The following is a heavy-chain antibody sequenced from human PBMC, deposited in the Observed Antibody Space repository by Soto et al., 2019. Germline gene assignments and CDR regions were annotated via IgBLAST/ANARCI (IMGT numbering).Heavy chain of an antibody. D-gene: IGHD6-13*01. CDR1: GFTVSSNY. Sequence: GGSLRLSCAASGFTVSSNYMSWVRQAPGKGLEWVSVIYSGGSTYYADSVKGRFTISRHNSKNTLYLQMNSLRAEDTAVYYCARDRRVSGIAAAGTSNYYYYYMDVWGKGTTVTVSS. CDR3: ARDRRVSGIAAAGTSNYYYYYMDV. J-gene: IGHJ6*03. CDR2: IYSGGST. V-gene: IGHV3-53*04.